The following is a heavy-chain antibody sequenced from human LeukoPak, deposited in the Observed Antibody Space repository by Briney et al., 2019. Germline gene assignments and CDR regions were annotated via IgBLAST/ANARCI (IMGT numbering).Heavy chain of an antibody. Sequence: GGSLRLSCAASGFTFSNYGMHWVRQAPGKGLEWVAFIRYDGSNKCYADSVKGRFTISRDNSNNTLYLQMNSLRAEDTAVYYCAKDEGRYSYGFDNWFDPWGQGTLVTVSS. V-gene: IGHV3-30*02. CDR1: GFTFSNYG. CDR2: IRYDGSNK. CDR3: AKDEGRYSYGFDNWFDP. D-gene: IGHD5-18*01. J-gene: IGHJ5*02.